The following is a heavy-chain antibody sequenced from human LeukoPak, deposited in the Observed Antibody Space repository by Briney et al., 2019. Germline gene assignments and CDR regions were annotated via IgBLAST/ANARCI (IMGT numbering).Heavy chain of an antibody. CDR2: ISSGSSTI. CDR1: GFTFSSNS. V-gene: IGHV3-48*02. Sequence: GGSLRLSCAASGFTFSSNSMNWVRQAPGKGLEWVAYISSGSSTIDYADPVKGRFTISRDNAKNSLSLQMNSPRDEDTAVYYCARDYLYAFDYWGQGTLVTVSS. J-gene: IGHJ4*02. CDR3: ARDYLYAFDY. D-gene: IGHD3-16*01.